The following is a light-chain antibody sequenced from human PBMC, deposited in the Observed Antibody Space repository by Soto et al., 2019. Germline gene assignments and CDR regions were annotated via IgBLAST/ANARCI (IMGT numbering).Light chain of an antibody. J-gene: IGLJ1*01. CDR2: EVR. V-gene: IGLV2-14*03. CDR3: SSHTTRNTRV. CDR1: SSDVGAYDF. Sequence: QSVLTQPASASGSPGQSITISCTGTSSDVGAYDFVSWYQQHPDKAPKLMIYEVRGRPSGVSNRFSGSKSFNTATLTISGLQAEDEADYYCSSHTTRNTRVFGTGTKVTVL.